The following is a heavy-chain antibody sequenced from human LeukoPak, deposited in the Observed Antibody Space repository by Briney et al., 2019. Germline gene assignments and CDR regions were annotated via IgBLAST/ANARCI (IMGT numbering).Heavy chain of an antibody. CDR1: GFTFNNAW. Sequence: GGSLRLSCAASGFTFNNAWMSWVRLVPGKGLEWVGRIKSKTDGGTADYAAPVKGRFTISRDDSKNMVFLQMNSLKIADTALYFCATEADTATALPKNWGQGTLVTVSS. D-gene: IGHD5-18*01. V-gene: IGHV3-15*01. CDR2: IKSKTDGGTA. CDR3: ATEADTATALPKN. J-gene: IGHJ4*02.